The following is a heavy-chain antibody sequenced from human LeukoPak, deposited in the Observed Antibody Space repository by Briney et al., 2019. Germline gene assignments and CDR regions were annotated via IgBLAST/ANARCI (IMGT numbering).Heavy chain of an antibody. Sequence: EGSLRLSCAASGFTFSNVWMSWVRQVPGKGLEWVGRIRRKTDGETTDHAAPVKGRFTISRDDTKNTLYLQMNSLKTEDTAVYYCVTDLVIKGYFDYWGQGALVTVSS. J-gene: IGHJ4*02. CDR1: GFTFSNVW. CDR3: VTDLVIKGYFDY. V-gene: IGHV3-15*01. D-gene: IGHD2-21*01. CDR2: IRRKTDGETT.